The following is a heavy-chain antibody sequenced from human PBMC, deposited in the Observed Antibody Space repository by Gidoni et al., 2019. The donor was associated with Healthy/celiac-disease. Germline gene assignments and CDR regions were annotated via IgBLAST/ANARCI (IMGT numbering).Heavy chain of an antibody. V-gene: IGHV3-21*01. D-gene: IGHD6-19*01. Sequence: EVQLVESGGGLVKPGGSLRLSCAASGFTFSSYSMNWVRQAPGKGLEWVSSISSSSSYIYYADSVKGRFTISRDNAKNSLYLQMNSLRAEDTAVYYCAGSSGDGGAFDIWGQGTMVTVSS. CDR3: AGSSGDGGAFDI. CDR2: ISSSSSYI. CDR1: GFTFSSYS. J-gene: IGHJ3*02.